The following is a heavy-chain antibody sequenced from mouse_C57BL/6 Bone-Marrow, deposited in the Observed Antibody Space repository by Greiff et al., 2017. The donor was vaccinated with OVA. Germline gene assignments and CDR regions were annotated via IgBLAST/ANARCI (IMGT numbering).Heavy chain of an antibody. Sequence: VQLQQSGAELARPGASVKMSCKASGYTFTSYTMHWVKQRPGQGLEWIGYINPSSGYTKYNQKFKDKATLTADKSSSTAYMQLSSLTSEDSAVYYCARGGLRQSWFAYWGQGTLVTVSA. CDR2: INPSSGYT. J-gene: IGHJ3*01. CDR1: GYTFTSYT. D-gene: IGHD2-4*01. V-gene: IGHV1-4*01. CDR3: ARGGLRQSWFAY.